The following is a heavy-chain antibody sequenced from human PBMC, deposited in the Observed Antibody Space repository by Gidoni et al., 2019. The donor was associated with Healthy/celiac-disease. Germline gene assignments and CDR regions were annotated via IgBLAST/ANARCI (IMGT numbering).Heavy chain of an antibody. D-gene: IGHD6-19*01. Sequence: QVQLQESGPGLVKPSQTLSLTCSVSGGSISSGSYDWSWIRQPAGKGLEWIGRIYTSGSTNYNPSLKSRVTISVDTSKNQFSLKLSSVTAADTAVYYCARDQAREAVRKGGMDVWGQGTTVTVSS. J-gene: IGHJ6*02. CDR3: ARDQAREAVRKGGMDV. V-gene: IGHV4-61*02. CDR1: GGSISSGSYD. CDR2: IYTSGST.